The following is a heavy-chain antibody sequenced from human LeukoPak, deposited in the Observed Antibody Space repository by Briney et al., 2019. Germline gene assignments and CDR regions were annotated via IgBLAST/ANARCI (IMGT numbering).Heavy chain of an antibody. D-gene: IGHD5-24*01. CDR2: INAANGNT. CDR3: ARERRDGYIDY. CDR1: GYTFIKYA. V-gene: IGHV1-3*01. J-gene: IGHJ4*02. Sequence: ASVKVSCKASGYTFIKYAMHWVRQAPGQRLEWMGWINAANGNTKYSQKFQDRVTTTRDTSASTVYMELSRLRSEDTAVYYCARERRDGYIDYWGQGTLVTVSS.